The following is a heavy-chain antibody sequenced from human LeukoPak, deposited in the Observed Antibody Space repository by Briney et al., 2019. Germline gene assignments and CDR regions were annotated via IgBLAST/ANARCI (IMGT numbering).Heavy chain of an antibody. Sequence: SETLSLTCTVSGGSISSSSYYWGWIRQPPGKGLEWIGRIYYSGSTYYNPSLKSRVTISVDTSKNQFSLKLGSVTAADTAVYYCARHKETCSGDYCYLDYFDYWGQGTLVTVSS. J-gene: IGHJ4*02. V-gene: IGHV4-39*01. D-gene: IGHD2-15*01. CDR2: IYYSGST. CDR1: GGSISSSSYY. CDR3: ARHKETCSGDYCYLDYFDY.